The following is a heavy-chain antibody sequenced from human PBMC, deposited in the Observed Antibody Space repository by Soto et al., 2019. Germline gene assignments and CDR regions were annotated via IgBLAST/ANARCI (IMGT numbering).Heavy chain of an antibody. D-gene: IGHD3-10*01. J-gene: IGHJ6*02. CDR1: GGSISAYH. Sequence: QLQLQESGPGLVKASETLSLTCTVSGGSISAYHWSWVRQSPGKGLEWIGYFYDSGTTDYNPALKSRVTISGDTSKNNFSLNLRSVTAADTAAYYCARGFGGLGPSCFGMDVWGQGTTVIVSS. CDR3: ARGFGGLGPSCFGMDV. CDR2: FYDSGTT. V-gene: IGHV4-59*01.